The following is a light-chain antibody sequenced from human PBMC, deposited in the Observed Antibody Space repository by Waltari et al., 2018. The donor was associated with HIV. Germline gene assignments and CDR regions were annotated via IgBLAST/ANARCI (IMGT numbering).Light chain of an antibody. Sequence: QSALAPPPSASGSAGPSVPILRTGTSSDVGAYNFVSWYHQHPGKSPKLIIYDVTKRPSGVPDRFSGSKSGNTASLTVSGLQGEDEADYYCSSYADSDTPVVFGGGTKLTVL. J-gene: IGLJ2*01. CDR3: SSYADSDTPVV. V-gene: IGLV2-8*01. CDR2: DVT. CDR1: SSDVGAYNF.